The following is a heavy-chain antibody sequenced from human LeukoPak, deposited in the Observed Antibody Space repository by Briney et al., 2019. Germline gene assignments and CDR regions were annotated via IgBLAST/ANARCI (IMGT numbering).Heavy chain of an antibody. CDR2: ISTSASSI. J-gene: IGHJ4*02. V-gene: IGHV3-11*01. D-gene: IGHD3-22*01. Sequence: PGGSLRLSCAASGFTFSDYYISWLRQAPGKGLEGISYISTSASSIFYADSVKGRFTVSRDNAKNSVYLQMDSLRADDTAVYYCARAEYYDSTGYYFDLWGQGTQVTVSS. CDR1: GFTFSDYY. CDR3: ARAEYYDSTGYYFDL.